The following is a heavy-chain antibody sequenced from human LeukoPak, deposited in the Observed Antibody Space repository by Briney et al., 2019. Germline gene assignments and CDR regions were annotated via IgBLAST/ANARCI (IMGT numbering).Heavy chain of an antibody. J-gene: IGHJ4*02. CDR3: VTDWPVW. Sequence: GGSLRPSCAVSGFTFSASGMHWVRQAPGKGLEWLSYISNDNTIIHYADSVKARFTISKDNVKNSLFLQMNSLRADDTAVYFCVTDWPVWWGQGTLVTVSS. V-gene: IGHV3-48*01. CDR2: ISNDNTII. CDR1: GFTFSASG. D-gene: IGHD3-16*01.